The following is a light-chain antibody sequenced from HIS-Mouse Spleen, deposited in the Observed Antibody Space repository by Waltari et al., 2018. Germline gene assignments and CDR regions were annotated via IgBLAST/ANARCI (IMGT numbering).Light chain of an antibody. CDR1: QSLLHSNVYNY. J-gene: IGKJ2*01. V-gene: IGKV2-28*01. Sequence: DIVMTKSPLSLPVTPGEPASISCRSSQSLLHSNVYNYLDWYLQKPGQSPQLLIYLGSNRASGVPDRFSGSGSGTDFTLKISRVEAEDVGVYYCMQALQTPWTFGQGTKLEIK. CDR3: MQALQTPWT. CDR2: LGS.